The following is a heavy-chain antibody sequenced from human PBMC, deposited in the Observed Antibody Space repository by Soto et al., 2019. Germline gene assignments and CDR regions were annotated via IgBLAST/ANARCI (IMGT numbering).Heavy chain of an antibody. D-gene: IGHD2-15*01. Sequence: ASVKVSCKASGYTFTSYAMHWVRQAPGQRLEWMGWINAGNGNTKYSQKFQGRVTITRDTSASTAYMELSSLRSEDTAVYYCARVRANCSGGSCYRYYFDYWGQGTLVTVPS. J-gene: IGHJ4*02. V-gene: IGHV1-3*01. CDR2: INAGNGNT. CDR3: ARVRANCSGGSCYRYYFDY. CDR1: GYTFTSYA.